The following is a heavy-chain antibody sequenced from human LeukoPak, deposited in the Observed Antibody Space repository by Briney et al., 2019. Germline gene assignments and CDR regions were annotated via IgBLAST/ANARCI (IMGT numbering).Heavy chain of an antibody. CDR3: ARDGGLKYYYDSSGYLAYFDY. CDR2: IKLDGSEK. Sequence: SGGSLRLSCAASGFTFSSYWMSWVRQAPGKGLEWVANIKLDGSEKYYVDSVKGRFTISRDNAKNSLYLQMNSLRAEDTAVYYCARDGGLKYYYDSSGYLAYFDYWGQGTLVTVSS. J-gene: IGHJ4*02. V-gene: IGHV3-7*01. CDR1: GFTFSSYW. D-gene: IGHD3-22*01.